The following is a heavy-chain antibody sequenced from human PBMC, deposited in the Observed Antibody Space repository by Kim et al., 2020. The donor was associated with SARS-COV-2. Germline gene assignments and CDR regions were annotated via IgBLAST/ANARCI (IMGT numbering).Heavy chain of an antibody. CDR2: IKQDGSEK. Sequence: GGSLRLSCAASGFTFSSYWMSWVRQAPGKGLEWVANIKQDGSEKYYVDSVKGRFTISRDNAKNSLYLQMNSLRAEDTAVYYCARDIVATTLYYYYYGMDVWGQGTTVTVSS. V-gene: IGHV3-7*03. D-gene: IGHD5-12*01. J-gene: IGHJ6*02. CDR3: ARDIVATTLYYYYYGMDV. CDR1: GFTFSSYW.